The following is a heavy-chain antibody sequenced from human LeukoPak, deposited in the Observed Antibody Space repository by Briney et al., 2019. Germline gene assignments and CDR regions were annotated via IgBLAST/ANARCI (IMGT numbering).Heavy chain of an antibody. CDR3: ASDFTGRDDY. V-gene: IGHV3-74*01. Sequence: GGSLRLSCAASGFTFSRYWMHWVRQAPEKGLVWVSRMNTDGSRTDYGDSVKGRFTISRDNAKNILYLQMNSLGAEDTAVYSCASDFTGRDDYWGQGTLVTVSS. CDR2: MNTDGSRT. D-gene: IGHD2-8*02. CDR1: GFTFSRYW. J-gene: IGHJ4*02.